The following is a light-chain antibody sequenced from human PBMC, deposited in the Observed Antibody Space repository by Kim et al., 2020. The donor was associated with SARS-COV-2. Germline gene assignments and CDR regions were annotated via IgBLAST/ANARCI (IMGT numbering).Light chain of an antibody. Sequence: SVGDRVTITCRTSQGISSYLAWYQQKPGKAPKLLIYAASTLQSGVPSRFSGSGTGTEFTLTISSLQPEDFATYYCQQLNSYPPITIGQGTRLGIK. J-gene: IGKJ5*01. CDR1: QGISSY. V-gene: IGKV1-9*01. CDR3: QQLNSYPPIT. CDR2: AAS.